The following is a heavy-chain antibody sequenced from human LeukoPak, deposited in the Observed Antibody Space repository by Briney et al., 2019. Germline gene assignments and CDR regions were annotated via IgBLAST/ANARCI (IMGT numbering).Heavy chain of an antibody. Sequence: ASVKVSCKASGYTFTSYAMHWVRQAPGQRLEWMGWINAGNGNTKYSQKFQGRVTITRDTSASTAYMELSSLRSEDTAVYYCARDGCSGGSCYHNWFDPWGQGTLVTASS. CDR3: ARDGCSGGSCYHNWFDP. V-gene: IGHV1-3*01. CDR1: GYTFTSYA. J-gene: IGHJ5*02. D-gene: IGHD2-15*01. CDR2: INAGNGNT.